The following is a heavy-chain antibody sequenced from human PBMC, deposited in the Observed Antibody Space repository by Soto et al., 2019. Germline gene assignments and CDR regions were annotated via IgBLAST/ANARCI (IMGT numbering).Heavy chain of an antibody. CDR2: IYHSGST. J-gene: IGHJ4*02. CDR1: GGSISSGGYS. V-gene: IGHV4-30-2*01. D-gene: IGHD4-17*01. CDR3: ARGVTTVTTFDY. Sequence: QLQLQESGSGLVKPSQTLSLTCAVSGGSISSGGYSCNWIRQPPGKGLEWIGYIYHSGSTYYNPSLKSRVPMSVXXSKNQFSLKLSSVTAADTAVYYCARGVTTVTTFDYWGQGTLVTVSS.